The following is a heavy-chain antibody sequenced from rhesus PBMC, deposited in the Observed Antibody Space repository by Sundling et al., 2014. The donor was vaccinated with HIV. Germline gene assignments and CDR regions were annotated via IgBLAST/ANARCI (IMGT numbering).Heavy chain of an antibody. CDR1: GFSFSDYY. J-gene: IGHJ4*01. D-gene: IGHD5-12*01. Sequence: EVQLVESGGGLAKPGGSLRLSCAASGFSFSDYYMDWVRQAPGKGLEWVSRISNGGGNTWYADSVKDRFTISRENAKNTLYLQMNTLRPEDTAVYYCAKDLRGVYTYNYVYWGQGVLVTVSS. CDR2: ISNGGGNT. CDR3: AKDLRGVYTYNYVY. V-gene: IGHV3-178*02.